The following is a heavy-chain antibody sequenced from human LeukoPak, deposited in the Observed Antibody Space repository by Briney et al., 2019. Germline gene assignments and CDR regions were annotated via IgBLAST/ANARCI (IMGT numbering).Heavy chain of an antibody. CDR3: SGSGSFDY. Sequence: PGGSLRLSCAASGFTFSSYGMHWVRQAPGKGLEWVAVIWYDGSNKYYAVSVKGRFTISRDNSKTTLYLQMNSLRAEDTAVYYCSGSGSFDYWGQGTLVTVSS. CDR1: GFTFSSYG. CDR2: IWYDGSNK. D-gene: IGHD6-19*01. J-gene: IGHJ4*02. V-gene: IGHV3-33*01.